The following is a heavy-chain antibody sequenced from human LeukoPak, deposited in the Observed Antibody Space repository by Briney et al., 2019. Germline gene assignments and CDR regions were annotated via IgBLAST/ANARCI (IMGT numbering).Heavy chain of an antibody. Sequence: SGGSLRLSCAGSGFDFSDNYMAWIRQTPGKGLQRVSYISRGRDDKAYADSVKGRFTISRDSGKNSLYLRMNSLTAEDTAVYYCAREFGISRAFDIWGQGTMVTVSS. V-gene: IGHV3-11*05. J-gene: IGHJ3*02. CDR3: AREFGISRAFDI. CDR2: ISRGRDDK. CDR1: GFDFSDNY. D-gene: IGHD3-10*01.